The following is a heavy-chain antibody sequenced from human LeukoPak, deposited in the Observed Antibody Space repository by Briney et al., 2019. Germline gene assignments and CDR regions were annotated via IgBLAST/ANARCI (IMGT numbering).Heavy chain of an antibody. V-gene: IGHV3-23*01. CDR3: ASETYYYGMDV. CDR1: GFTFSSFA. J-gene: IGHJ6*02. Sequence: GGSLRLSCAASGFTFSSFATSWVRQAPGKGLEWVSGISASGGSTYYADSVKGRFTISRDNSKNTVYLQMNSLRAEDTAVYYCASETYYYGMDVWGQGTTVTVSS. CDR2: ISASGGST.